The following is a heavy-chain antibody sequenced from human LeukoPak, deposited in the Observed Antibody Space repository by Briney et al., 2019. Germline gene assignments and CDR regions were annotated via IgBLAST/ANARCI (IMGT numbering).Heavy chain of an antibody. CDR2: ISSSSSYI. V-gene: IGHV3-21*01. CDR3: ARDGAVTNGRYFDY. D-gene: IGHD4-17*01. Sequence: GGSLRLSCVDSGFTFSTYIMNWVRQAPGKGLEWVSSISSSSSYIYYGDSVKGRFTISRDNAKNSLYLQMNSLRAEDTAVYYCARDGAVTNGRYFDYWGQGTLVTVSS. J-gene: IGHJ4*02. CDR1: GFTFSTYI.